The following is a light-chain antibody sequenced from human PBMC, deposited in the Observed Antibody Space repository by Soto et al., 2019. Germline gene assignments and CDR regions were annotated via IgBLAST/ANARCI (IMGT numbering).Light chain of an antibody. J-gene: IGKJ2*01. CDR1: QSVSSTY. CDR2: GAS. V-gene: IGKV3-20*01. Sequence: EIVLTQSPGTLSLSPGERATLSCRASQSVSSTYLAWYRHKPGQAPRLLIYGASSRAAGIPDRFRGSGSGTDFTLTISRLEPEDFAVYYCHHFCSSRHTFGQGTKVEIK. CDR3: HHFCSSRHT.